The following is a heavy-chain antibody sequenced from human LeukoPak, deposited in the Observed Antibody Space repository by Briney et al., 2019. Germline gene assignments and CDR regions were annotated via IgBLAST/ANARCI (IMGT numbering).Heavy chain of an antibody. CDR3: ARANDFWSGYSSLFDY. J-gene: IGHJ4*02. V-gene: IGHV3-30-3*01. D-gene: IGHD3-3*01. CDR2: ISYDGSNK. CDR1: GFTFSSYA. Sequence: GRSLRLSCAASGFTFSSYAMHWVRQAPGKGLEWVAVISYDGSNKYYADSVKGRFTISRDNSKNTLYLQMNSLRAEDTAVYYCARANDFWSGYSSLFDYRGQGTLVTVSS.